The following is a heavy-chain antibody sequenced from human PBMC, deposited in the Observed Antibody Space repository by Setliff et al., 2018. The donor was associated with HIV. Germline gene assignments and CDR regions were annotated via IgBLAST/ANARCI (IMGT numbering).Heavy chain of an antibody. CDR3: VRHTRDTSLAHYYYYIDV. V-gene: IGHV4-39*01. CDR1: GGSISTNSYY. D-gene: IGHD5-18*01. CDR2: VHNSGGT. J-gene: IGHJ6*03. Sequence: SETLSLTCTVSGGSISTNSYYWGWIRQSPGKGLEWVGNVHNSGGTNYNPSLKSRVSISVDTSKNQFSLNVNSVTASDTAVYYCVRHTRDTSLAHYYYYIDVWGKGTTVTVSS.